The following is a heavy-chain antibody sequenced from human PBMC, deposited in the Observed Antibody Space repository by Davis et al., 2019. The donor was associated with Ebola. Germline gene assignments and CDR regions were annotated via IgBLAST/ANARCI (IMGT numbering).Heavy chain of an antibody. CDR3: ARPRYSGYDSPLYYYYGMDV. V-gene: IGHV3-33*01. Sequence: GGSLRLSCAASGFTFSSYGMHWVRQAPGKGLEWVAVIWYDGSNKYYADSVKGRFTISRDNSKNTLYLQMNSLRAEDTAVYYCARPRYSGYDSPLYYYYGMDVWGKGTTVTVSS. CDR1: GFTFSSYG. CDR2: IWYDGSNK. J-gene: IGHJ6*04. D-gene: IGHD5-12*01.